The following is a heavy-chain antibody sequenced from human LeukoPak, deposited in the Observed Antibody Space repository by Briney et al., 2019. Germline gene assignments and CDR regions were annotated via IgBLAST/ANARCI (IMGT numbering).Heavy chain of an antibody. Sequence: GAALTVSCKASGYSFSSYGITWVRQAPGQGLEWLGWIIASNGNTNYTQKLQGRVTMTSDTSTSTAYMDLRSLTPDDTAFYYCARYPLSYTGNWHYFFDYWGQGTLLTV. J-gene: IGHJ4*02. D-gene: IGHD1-7*01. CDR3: ARYPLSYTGNWHYFFDY. V-gene: IGHV1-18*01. CDR2: IIASNGNT. CDR1: GYSFSSYG.